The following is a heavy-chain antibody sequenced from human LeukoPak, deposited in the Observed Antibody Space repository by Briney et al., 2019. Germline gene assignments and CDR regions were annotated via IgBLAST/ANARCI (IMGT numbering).Heavy chain of an antibody. J-gene: IGHJ6*03. Sequence: GGSLRLSCAASGFTFSSYAMSWVRQAPGKGLEWVSAISGSGGSTYYADSVKGRFTISRDNSKNTLYLQMNSLRAEDTAVYYCAKSGCTNGVCYTGYYYYYMDVWGRGTTVTVSS. V-gene: IGHV3-23*01. D-gene: IGHD2-8*01. CDR2: ISGSGGST. CDR3: AKSGCTNGVCYTGYYYYYMDV. CDR1: GFTFSSYA.